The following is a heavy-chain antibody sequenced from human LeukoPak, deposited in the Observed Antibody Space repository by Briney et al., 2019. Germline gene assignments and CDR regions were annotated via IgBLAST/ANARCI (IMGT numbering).Heavy chain of an antibody. CDR3: ARDPYYNGAGTVRGYYYYGMDV. CDR1: GYTFTSYG. CDR2: ISAYNGNT. Sequence: ASVKVSCKASGYTFTSYGISWVRQAPGQGLEWMGWISAYNGNTNYAQKLQGRVTMTTDTSTSTAYMELRSLRSDDTSVYYCARDPYYNGAGTVRGYYYYGMDVWGQGTTVTVSS. V-gene: IGHV1-18*01. D-gene: IGHD3-10*01. J-gene: IGHJ6*02.